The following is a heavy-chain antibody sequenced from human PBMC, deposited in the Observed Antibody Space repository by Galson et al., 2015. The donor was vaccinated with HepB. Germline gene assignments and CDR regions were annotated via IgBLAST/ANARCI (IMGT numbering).Heavy chain of an antibody. CDR2: ISGSGGST. D-gene: IGHD2-21*01. V-gene: IGHV3-23*01. CDR1: GFTFSSYG. CDR3: AKDQTGGEFDY. J-gene: IGHJ4*02. Sequence: SLRLSCAASGFTFSSYGMHWVRQAPGKGLEWVSAISGSGGSTYYADSVKGRFTISRDNSKNTLYLQMNSLRAEDTAVYYCAKDQTGGEFDYWGQGTLVTVSS.